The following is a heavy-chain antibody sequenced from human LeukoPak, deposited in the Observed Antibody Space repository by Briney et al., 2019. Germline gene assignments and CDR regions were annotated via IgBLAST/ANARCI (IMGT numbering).Heavy chain of an antibody. CDR2: IKQDGSEK. CDR3: AGSMI. Sequence: GGSLRLSCAASGFTFSSYAMNWVRQAPGKGLEWVANIKQDGSEKYYVDSVKGRFTISRDNAKNSLYLQMNSLRAEDTAVYYCAGSMIWGQGTMVTVSS. J-gene: IGHJ3*02. CDR1: GFTFSSYA. D-gene: IGHD2-2*01. V-gene: IGHV3-7*01.